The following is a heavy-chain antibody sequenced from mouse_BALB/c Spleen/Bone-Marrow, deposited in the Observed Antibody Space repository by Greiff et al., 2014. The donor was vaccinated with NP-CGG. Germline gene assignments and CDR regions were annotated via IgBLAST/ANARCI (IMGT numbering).Heavy chain of an antibody. CDR1: GYTFSSYW. J-gene: IGHJ3*01. CDR2: ILPGSGST. CDR3: ARDWDPFAY. V-gene: IGHV1-9*01. D-gene: IGHD4-1*01. Sequence: VQLQQSGAELMKPGASVKISCKATGYTFSSYWIEWVKQRPGHGLEWIGEILPGSGSTNYNEKFKGKATFTADTSSTTAYMQLSSLTSEDSAVYYCARDWDPFAYWGQGTLVTVSA.